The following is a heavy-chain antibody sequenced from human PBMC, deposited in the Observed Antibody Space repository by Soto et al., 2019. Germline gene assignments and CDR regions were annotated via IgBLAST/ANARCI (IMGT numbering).Heavy chain of an antibody. CDR3: ARDRAVGNWFDP. D-gene: IGHD1-26*01. CDR2: IYFSGTT. V-gene: IGHV4-31*03. CDR1: GGSISSGGYY. Sequence: QVQLQESGPGLVKPSQTLSLTCTVSGGSISSGGYYWSWIRQYPGKGLDWIGYIYFSGTTYYNPSLKSRVTISLDTSKNQFSLKLSSVTAADTAVYYCARDRAVGNWFDPWGQGTLVTVSS. J-gene: IGHJ5*02.